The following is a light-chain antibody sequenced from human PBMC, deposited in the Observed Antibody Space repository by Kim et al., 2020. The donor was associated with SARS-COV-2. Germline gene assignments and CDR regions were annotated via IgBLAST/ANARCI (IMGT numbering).Light chain of an antibody. Sequence: PGETAPLPSRASHRVIVAYLAWYQQKPGQAPRLLINAASTRATGIPDRFSGSGSGTDFTLTISRLEPEDVAVYWCQQFGASPFTFGQGPKLDI. J-gene: IGKJ2*01. CDR2: AAS. V-gene: IGKV3-20*01. CDR3: QQFGASPFT. CDR1: HRVIVAY.